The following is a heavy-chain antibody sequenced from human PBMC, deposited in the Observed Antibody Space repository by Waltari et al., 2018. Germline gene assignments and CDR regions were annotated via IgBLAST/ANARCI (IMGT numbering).Heavy chain of an antibody. Sequence: QVQLQESGPGLVKPSETLSLTYTVSGGSISSYYWSWIRQPPGKGLEWIGYIYYSGSTNYNPSLKSRVTISVDTSKTQFSLKLSSVTAADTAVYYCARTRRSSSWYLWFDPWGQGTLVTVSS. CDR2: IYYSGST. CDR1: GGSISSYY. D-gene: IGHD6-13*01. V-gene: IGHV4-59*01. J-gene: IGHJ5*02. CDR3: ARTRRSSSWYLWFDP.